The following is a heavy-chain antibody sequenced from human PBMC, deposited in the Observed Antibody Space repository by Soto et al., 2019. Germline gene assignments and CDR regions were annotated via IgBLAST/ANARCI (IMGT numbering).Heavy chain of an antibody. CDR2: ISFDGSTT. CDR1: GFTFSSYW. V-gene: IGHV3-74*01. CDR3: ARGGAHTAMANEY. Sequence: EVQLVESGGGLVQPGGSLNLSCAASGFTFSSYWMHWVRQASGKGLVWVSRISFDGSTTTYADSVKGRFTISRDNAKNTLYLQMNSLRAEDTAVYYCARGGAHTAMANEYWGQGALVTVSS. J-gene: IGHJ4*02. D-gene: IGHD5-18*01.